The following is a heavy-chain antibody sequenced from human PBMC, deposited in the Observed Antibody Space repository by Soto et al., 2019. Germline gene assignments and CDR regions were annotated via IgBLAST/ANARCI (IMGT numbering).Heavy chain of an antibody. D-gene: IGHD6-13*01. V-gene: IGHV4-30-2*01. CDR2: IYHSGST. J-gene: IGHJ4*01. Sequence: PSETLSLTCAVSGGSISSGGYSWSWIRQPPGKGLEWIGYIYHSGSTYYNPSLKSRVTISVDRSKNQFSLKLSSVTAADTGVYYCARYSAASGTYYFDYWGQGTLVTVSS. CDR3: ARYSAASGTYYFDY. CDR1: GGSISSGGYS.